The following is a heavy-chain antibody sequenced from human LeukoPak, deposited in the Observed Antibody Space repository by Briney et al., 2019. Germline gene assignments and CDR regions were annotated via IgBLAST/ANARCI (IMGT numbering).Heavy chain of an antibody. D-gene: IGHD2-2*01. CDR3: ARLRGPVPAAMLVGWFDP. J-gene: IGHJ5*02. Sequence: SVKVSCKASGGTFNNYTISWVRQAPGQGLEWMGGIIPIFGTANYAQKFQGRVTITADKSTSTAYMELSSLRSEDTAVYYCARLRGPVPAAMLVGWFDPWGQGTLVTVSS. CDR1: GGTFNNYT. CDR2: IIPIFGTA. V-gene: IGHV1-69*06.